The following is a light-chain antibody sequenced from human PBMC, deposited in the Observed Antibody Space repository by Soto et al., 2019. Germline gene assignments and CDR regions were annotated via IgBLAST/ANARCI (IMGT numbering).Light chain of an antibody. CDR3: QQSHSWPIT. J-gene: IGKJ5*01. V-gene: IGKV3D-15*01. CDR1: QRINRD. Sequence: EIVMTQSPATLSGSPGEIATLSCRARQRINRDLAWYEQKPGQTPRRVIYGASTWGTGVPPRFTGGGSVTKFTLTISNLQSEDFAVYSCQQSHSWPITFGQGTRLDIK. CDR2: GAS.